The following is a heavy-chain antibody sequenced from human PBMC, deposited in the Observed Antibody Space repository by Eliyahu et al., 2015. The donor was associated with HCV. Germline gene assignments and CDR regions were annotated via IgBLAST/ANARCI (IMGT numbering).Heavy chain of an antibody. V-gene: IGHV1-69*08. CDR1: GGTFSSYT. D-gene: IGHD3-22*01. Sequence: QVQLVQSGAEVKKPGSSVKVSCKASGGTFSSYTISWVRQAPGQGLEWMGRIIPILGIANYAQKFQGRVTITADKSTSTAYMELSSLRSEDTAVYYCARDLDYDSSGNLDYWGQGTLVTVSS. CDR3: ARDLDYDSSGNLDY. J-gene: IGHJ4*02. CDR2: IIPILGIA.